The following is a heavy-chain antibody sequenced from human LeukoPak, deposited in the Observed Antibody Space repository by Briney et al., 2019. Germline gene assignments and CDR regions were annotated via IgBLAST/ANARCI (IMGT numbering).Heavy chain of an antibody. CDR1: GYSISSGYY. J-gene: IGHJ4*02. D-gene: IGHD3-16*02. CDR3: ARERDYVWGSYRPKVDY. Sequence: SETLSLTCAVSGYSISSGYYWGWIRQPPGKGLGWIGSIYHSGSTYYNPSLKSRVTISVDTSKNQFSLKLSSVTAADTAVYYCARERDYVWGSYRPKVDYWGQGTLVTVSS. V-gene: IGHV4-38-2*02. CDR2: IYHSGST.